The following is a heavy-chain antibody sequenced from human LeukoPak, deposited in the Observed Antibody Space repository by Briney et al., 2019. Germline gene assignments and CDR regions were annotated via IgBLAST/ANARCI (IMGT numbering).Heavy chain of an antibody. V-gene: IGHV1-18*01. Sequence: ASVKVSCKASGYTFTSYGISWVRQAPGQGLEWMGWISAYNGNTNYAQKFQGRVTMTRDTSISTAYMELSRLRSDDTAVYYCARDWGRITIFGVVNDAFDIWGQGTMVTVSS. CDR3: ARDWGRITIFGVVNDAFDI. J-gene: IGHJ3*02. D-gene: IGHD3-3*01. CDR2: ISAYNGNT. CDR1: GYTFTSYG.